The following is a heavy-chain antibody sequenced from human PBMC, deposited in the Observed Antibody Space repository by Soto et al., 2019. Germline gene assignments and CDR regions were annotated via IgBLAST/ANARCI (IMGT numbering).Heavy chain of an antibody. CDR3: ARAIKRWEVNYYFDF. V-gene: IGHV1-69*06. D-gene: IGHD1-26*01. CDR1: GSTFNNFA. J-gene: IGHJ4*02. CDR2: IVVDSNTA. Sequence: LKSGAEVKEPGSSVRVSCQVSGSTFNNFAFSWVRQAPGHGPEWMGGIVVDSNTAEYSQRFQDRVTITADTSTDTLYMELGSLTFEDTAVYYCARAIKRWEVNYYFDFWGQGTLVTVSS.